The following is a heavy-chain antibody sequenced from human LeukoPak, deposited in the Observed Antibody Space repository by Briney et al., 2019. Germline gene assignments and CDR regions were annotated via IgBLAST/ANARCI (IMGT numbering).Heavy chain of an antibody. V-gene: IGHV4-59*12. CDR1: GDFISSYY. D-gene: IGHD3-22*01. CDR2: IYYSGST. Sequence: SETLSLTCIVSGDFISSYYWSWIRQPPGKGLEWIGYIYYSGSTKYNPSLKSRVTMSVDTSKNQFSLKLSSVTAADTAVYYCARATYYYDSSGYSTAFDIWGQGTMVTVSS. J-gene: IGHJ3*02. CDR3: ARATYYYDSSGYSTAFDI.